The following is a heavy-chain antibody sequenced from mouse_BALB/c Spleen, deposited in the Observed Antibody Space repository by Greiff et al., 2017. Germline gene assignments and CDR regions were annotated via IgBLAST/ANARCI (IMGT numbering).Heavy chain of an antibody. D-gene: IGHD1-1*01. CDR2: ISTYYGNT. Sequence: QVQLKQSGPELVRPGVSVKISCKGSGYTFTDYAMHWVKQSHAKSLEWIGVISTYYGNTNYNQKFKGKATMTVDKSSSTAYMELARLTSEDSAIYYCARSNYGSRYYAMDYWGQGTSVTVSS. J-gene: IGHJ4*01. CDR3: ARSNYGSRYYAMDY. V-gene: IGHV1-67*01. CDR1: GYTFTDYA.